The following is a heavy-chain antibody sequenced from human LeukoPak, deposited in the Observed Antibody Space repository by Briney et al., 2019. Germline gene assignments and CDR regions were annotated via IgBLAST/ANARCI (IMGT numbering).Heavy chain of an antibody. Sequence: SESLPLTCTVSGGSVSSGSYYWSWIRQPPGKGLEWIGYIDYSGTTNYNPSLKSRVTKSVDTSKNQLSVKLSFVTAADTAVYYSARGGYCSTTSCSFDYWGQGTLVTVSA. V-gene: IGHV4-61*01. CDR2: IDYSGTT. CDR3: ARGGYCSTTSCSFDY. J-gene: IGHJ4*02. D-gene: IGHD2-2*01. CDR1: GGSVSSGSYY.